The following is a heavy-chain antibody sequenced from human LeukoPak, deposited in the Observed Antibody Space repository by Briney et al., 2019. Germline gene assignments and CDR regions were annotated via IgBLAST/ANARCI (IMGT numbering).Heavy chain of an antibody. D-gene: IGHD3-9*01. J-gene: IGHJ6*02. CDR2: ISTYNRNT. Sequence: ASVKVSCKASGYTFTNYGINWVRQAPGQGLEWMGWISTYNRNTNYAQKLQGRVTMTTDTSTSTAYMELRSLRSDDTAVYYCAREQPYYDILTGYTPYYYYGMDVWGQGTTVTVSS. V-gene: IGHV1-18*01. CDR1: GYTFTNYG. CDR3: AREQPYYDILTGYTPYYYYGMDV.